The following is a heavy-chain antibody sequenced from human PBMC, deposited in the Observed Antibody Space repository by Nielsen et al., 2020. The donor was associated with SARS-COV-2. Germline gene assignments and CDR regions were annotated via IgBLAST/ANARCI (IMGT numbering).Heavy chain of an antibody. Sequence: ASVKVSCKASGYSFTSYEINWVRQATGQGLEWMGWMIPNSGNTGYAQKFQGRVTMTRSTSTSTAYMELHSLGSEDTAVYYCASCKGDGKYFDCEGFDYWGQGTLVTVSS. CDR3: ASCKGDGKYFDCEGFDY. J-gene: IGHJ4*02. CDR2: MIPNSGNT. CDR1: GYSFTSYE. V-gene: IGHV1-8*02. D-gene: IGHD3-9*01.